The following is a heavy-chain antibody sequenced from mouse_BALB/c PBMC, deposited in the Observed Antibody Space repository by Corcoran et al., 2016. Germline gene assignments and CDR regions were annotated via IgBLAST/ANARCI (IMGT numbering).Heavy chain of an antibody. V-gene: IGHV14-3*02. CDR2: IDPANGNT. J-gene: IGHJ1*01. Sequence: EVQLQQSGAELVKPGASVKLSCTASGFNIKDTHMHWVKQRPEQGLEWIGRIDPANGNTKYDPKFQGKATITADTSSNTAYLQLSSLTSEDTAVYYCACDVWGAGTTVTVSS. CDR3: ACDV. CDR1: GFNIKDTH.